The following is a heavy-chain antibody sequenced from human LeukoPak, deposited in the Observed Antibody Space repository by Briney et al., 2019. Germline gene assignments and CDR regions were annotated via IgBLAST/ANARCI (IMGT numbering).Heavy chain of an antibody. V-gene: IGHV4-4*02. Sequence: SETLSLTCAVSGGSISSSNWWSWVRQPPGKGLEWIGEINHSGSTNYNPSLKSRVTISVDTSKNQFSLKLSSVTAADTAVYYCARVGYCSSTSCYSPSMDVWGQGTTVTVSS. CDR3: ARVGYCSSTSCYSPSMDV. CDR2: INHSGST. D-gene: IGHD2-2*01. J-gene: IGHJ6*02. CDR1: GGSISSSNW.